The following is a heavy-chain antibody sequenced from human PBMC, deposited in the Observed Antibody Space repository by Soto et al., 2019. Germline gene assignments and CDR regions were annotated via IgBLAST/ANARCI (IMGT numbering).Heavy chain of an antibody. V-gene: IGHV1-18*04. CDR3: ARDSKWLTMNGNWFDA. D-gene: IGHD5-12*01. CDR2: IGGSNGDT. J-gene: IGHJ5*02. Sequence: ASVKVSCKSSGYSFIDYGMTWVRQAPGQGPEWMGWIGGSNGDTKFARKFQGRVTLTTDTSTNTAYMELRSLRVDDTAVYYCARDSKWLTMNGNWFDACGQGTLVTVSS. CDR1: GYSFIDYG.